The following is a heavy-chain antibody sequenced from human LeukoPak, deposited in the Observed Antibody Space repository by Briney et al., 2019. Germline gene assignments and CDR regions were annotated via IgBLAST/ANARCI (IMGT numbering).Heavy chain of an antibody. CDR3: ARGTGTYYYDSSYDY. CDR1: GYTFTSYY. D-gene: IGHD3-22*01. CDR2: INPSGGST. J-gene: IGHJ4*02. V-gene: IGHV1-46*01. Sequence: ASVKVSCKASGYTFTSYYMHWVRQAPGQGLEWMGIINPSGGSTSYAQKFQGRVTMTRDTPTSTVYMELSSLRSEDTAVYYCARGTGTYYYDSSYDYWGQGTLVTVSS.